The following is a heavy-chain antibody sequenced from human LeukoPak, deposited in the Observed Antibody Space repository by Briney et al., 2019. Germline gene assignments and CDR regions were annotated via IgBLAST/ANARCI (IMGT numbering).Heavy chain of an antibody. CDR3: ARDSITVRGATDY. V-gene: IGHV1-69*13. CDR1: GGTFSNSA. J-gene: IGHJ4*02. Sequence: ASVKVSCKASGGTFSNSAISWVRQAPGQGLEWMGGIIPIFGTANYAQRFQGRVTITADESTTTAYMEVSSLRSEDTAVYYCARDSITVRGATDYWGQGTLVTVSS. CDR2: IIPIFGTA. D-gene: IGHD3-10*01.